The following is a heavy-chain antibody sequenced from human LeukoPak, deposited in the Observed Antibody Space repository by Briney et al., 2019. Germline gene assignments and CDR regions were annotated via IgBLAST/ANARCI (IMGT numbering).Heavy chain of an antibody. D-gene: IGHD3-10*01. J-gene: IGHJ4*02. CDR3: ARVPSSAHQLFSSDY. V-gene: IGHV1-18*01. CDR2: ISAYDGET. CDR1: GYSFKNYG. Sequence: GASVKVSCKASGYSFKNYGISWVRQAPGQALEWMGWISAYDGETRCKQNLQGSVTMTTDTTTSTAYMDLTSLTTDDTAVYYCARVPSSAHQLFSSDYWGQGTLVTVSS.